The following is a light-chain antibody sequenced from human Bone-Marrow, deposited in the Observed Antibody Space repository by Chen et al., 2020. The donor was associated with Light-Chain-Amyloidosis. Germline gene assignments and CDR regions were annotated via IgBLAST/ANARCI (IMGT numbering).Light chain of an antibody. CDR1: NIGSTS. J-gene: IGLJ3*02. CDR3: EVWDRSSDRPV. V-gene: IGLV3-21*02. Sequence: SYVLTQPSSVSVAPGQTATIACGGNNIGSTSVHWYQQTPGQAPLLVVYDDSDRPSGVPERLSGYNCGKADTLSISRGGAGDEADYDCEVWDRSSDRPVFGGGTKLTVL. CDR2: DDS.